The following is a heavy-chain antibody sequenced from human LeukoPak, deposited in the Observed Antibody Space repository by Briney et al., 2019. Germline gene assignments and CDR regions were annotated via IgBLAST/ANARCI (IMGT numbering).Heavy chain of an antibody. V-gene: IGHV3-30-3*01. Sequence: GGSLRLSCAASGLTFSSYAMHWVRQAPGKGLEWVAVISYDGSNKYYADSVKGRFTISRDNSKNTLYLQMNSLRAEDTAVYYCARNSHDYGDYYFDYWGQGTLVTVSS. CDR1: GLTFSSYA. CDR3: ARNSHDYGDYYFDY. D-gene: IGHD4-17*01. CDR2: ISYDGSNK. J-gene: IGHJ4*02.